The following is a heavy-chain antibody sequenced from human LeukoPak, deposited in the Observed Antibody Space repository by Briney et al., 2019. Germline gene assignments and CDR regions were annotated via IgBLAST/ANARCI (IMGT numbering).Heavy chain of an antibody. Sequence: GGSLRLSCAASGFTVSSNYMSWVRQAPGKGLEWVSVIYSGGSTYYADSVRGRFTISRDNSKNTLYLQMNSLRAEDTAVYYCARGGYPNNYYYYYGMDVWGQGTTVTVPS. J-gene: IGHJ6*02. CDR3: ARGGYPNNYYYYYGMDV. CDR2: IYSGGST. V-gene: IGHV3-53*01. CDR1: GFTVSSNY. D-gene: IGHD5-18*01.